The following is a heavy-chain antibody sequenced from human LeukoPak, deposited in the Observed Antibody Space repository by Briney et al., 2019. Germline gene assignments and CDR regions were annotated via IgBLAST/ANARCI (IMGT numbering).Heavy chain of an antibody. CDR3: TKYYYDSSGYYPTFDY. J-gene: IGHJ4*02. Sequence: GGSLRLSCAASGFTFSSYWMNWARQAPGKGLEWVASINHNGNVNYYVDSVKGRFTISRDNAKNSLYLQMSNLRAEDTAVYYCTKYYYDSSGYYPTFDYWGQGTLVTVSS. D-gene: IGHD3-22*01. V-gene: IGHV3-7*03. CDR1: GFTFSSYW. CDR2: INHNGNVN.